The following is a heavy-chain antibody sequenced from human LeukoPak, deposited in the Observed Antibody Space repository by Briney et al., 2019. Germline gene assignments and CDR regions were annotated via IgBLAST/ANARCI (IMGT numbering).Heavy chain of an antibody. Sequence: SETLSLTCTVSGGSISSGSYYWGWIRQPPGKGLEWIGSIYYSGSTYYNPSLKSRVTISVDTSKNQFSLRLSSVTAADTAVYYCAVPQTSREYCFDYWGQGSLVTVSS. CDR3: AVPQTSREYCFDY. V-gene: IGHV4-39*01. CDR2: IYYSGST. D-gene: IGHD3-10*01. J-gene: IGHJ4*02. CDR1: GGSISSGSYY.